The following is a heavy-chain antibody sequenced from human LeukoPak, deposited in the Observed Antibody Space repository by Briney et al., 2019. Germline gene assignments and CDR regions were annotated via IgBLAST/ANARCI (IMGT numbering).Heavy chain of an antibody. CDR3: ARDLQGGYSGYVLGY. CDR1: GFTFSTYW. D-gene: IGHD5-12*01. V-gene: IGHV3-74*01. Sequence: PGGSLRLSCAASGFTFSTYWMHWVRQAPGKGLVWVSRINSDGSSTSYADSVKGRFTISRDNTKSTLYLQMNSLRAEDTAMYYCARDLQGGYSGYVLGYWGQGTLVTISS. CDR2: INSDGSST. J-gene: IGHJ4*02.